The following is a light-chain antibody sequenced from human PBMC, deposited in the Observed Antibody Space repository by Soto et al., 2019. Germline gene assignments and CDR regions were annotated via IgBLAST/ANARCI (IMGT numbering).Light chain of an antibody. J-gene: IGKJ2*01. V-gene: IGKV3-15*01. Sequence: EILMTQSPAILSVSPGERATLSCRASQSVSSNLAWYQQKPGQAPRLLIYGASTRATGIPARFSGSGSGTEFTLTISSLQSEDFAVYYCQQYNNWATFGQGTKLEIK. CDR2: GAS. CDR1: QSVSSN. CDR3: QQYNNWAT.